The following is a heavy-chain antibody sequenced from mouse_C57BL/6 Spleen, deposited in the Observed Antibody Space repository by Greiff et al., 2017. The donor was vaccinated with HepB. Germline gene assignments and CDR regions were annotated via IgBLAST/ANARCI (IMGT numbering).Heavy chain of an antibody. J-gene: IGHJ4*01. CDR1: GHTFTSYW. V-gene: IGHV1-53*01. Sequence: QVQLKQPGTELVKPGASVKLSCKASGHTFTSYWMHWVKQRPGQGLEWIGNINPSNGGTNYNEKFRSKATLTVDKSSSTAYMQLSSLTSEDSAVYYCARCDYDVGYAMDYWGQGTSVTVSS. D-gene: IGHD2-4*01. CDR2: INPSNGGT. CDR3: ARCDYDVGYAMDY.